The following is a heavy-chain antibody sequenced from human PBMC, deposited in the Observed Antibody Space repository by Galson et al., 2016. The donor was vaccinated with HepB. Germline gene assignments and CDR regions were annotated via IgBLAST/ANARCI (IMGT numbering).Heavy chain of an antibody. Sequence: SLRLSCAASGFTFNKYYMNWVRQAPGKALQWVSSISVSSSYIYYADSVKGRFTISRDNAKNSLYLQMNTLRPDDTAVYYCATYYRRFEEWGQGTLVTVSS. D-gene: IGHD3-10*01. CDR1: GFTFNKYY. J-gene: IGHJ4*02. CDR2: ISVSSSYI. CDR3: ATYYRRFEE. V-gene: IGHV3-21*01.